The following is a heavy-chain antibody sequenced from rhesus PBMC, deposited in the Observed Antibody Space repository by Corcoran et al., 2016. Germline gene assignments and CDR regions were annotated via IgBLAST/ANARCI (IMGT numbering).Heavy chain of an antibody. CDR1: GGSISSNY. Sequence: QLQLQESGPGLVKPSETLSLTCAVSGGSISSNYWSWIRPPPGKGLELFGRISGSSGSPAYNPSLKSRVTISTDTSKNQFSLKLSSVTAADTAVYYCARDLGSFAYWGQGVLVTVSS. J-gene: IGHJ4*01. V-gene: IGHV4-173*01. D-gene: IGHD6-25*01. CDR3: ARDLGSFAY. CDR2: ISGSSGSP.